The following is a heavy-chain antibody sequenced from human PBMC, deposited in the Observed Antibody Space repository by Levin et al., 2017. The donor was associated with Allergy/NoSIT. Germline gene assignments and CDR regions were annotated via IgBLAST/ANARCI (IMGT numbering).Heavy chain of an antibody. CDR3: ANPPPTVTSAHNWFDP. J-gene: IGHJ5*02. Sequence: GGSLRLSCAASGFTFSSYAMSWVRQAPGKGLEWVSAISGSGGSTYYADSVKGRFTISRDNSKNTLYLQMNSLRAEDTAVYYCANPPPTVTSAHNWFDPWGQGTLVTVSS. V-gene: IGHV3-23*01. CDR2: ISGSGGST. D-gene: IGHD4-11*01. CDR1: GFTFSSYA.